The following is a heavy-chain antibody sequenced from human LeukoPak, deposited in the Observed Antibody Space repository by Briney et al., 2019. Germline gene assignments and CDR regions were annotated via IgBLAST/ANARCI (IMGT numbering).Heavy chain of an antibody. V-gene: IGHV3-11*04. CDR1: GFTFSDYY. Sequence: GGSLRLSCAASGFTFSDYYMSWIRQAPGKGLEWVSYISSSGSTIYYADSVKGRFTISRDNAKNSLYLQMNSLSAEDTAVYYCAGTSGAVTGAFDIWGQGTMVTVSS. J-gene: IGHJ3*02. CDR2: ISSSGSTI. D-gene: IGHD6-19*01. CDR3: AGTSGAVTGAFDI.